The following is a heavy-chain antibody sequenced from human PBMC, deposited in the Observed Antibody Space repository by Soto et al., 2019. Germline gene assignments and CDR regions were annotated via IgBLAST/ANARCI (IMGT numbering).Heavy chain of an antibody. CDR3: ARHSSGWSKFDY. CDR1: GGSISNYY. Sequence: QVQLQESGPGLVKPSETLSLTCSVSGGSISNYYWSWIRRPPGKGLEWIGYIYDSGSTDYNPSLKSRLTISIDTSKKQFSLKLRSVTAADTAVYYCARHSSGWSKFDYWGQGTLVTVSS. D-gene: IGHD6-19*01. J-gene: IGHJ4*02. V-gene: IGHV4-59*08. CDR2: IYDSGST.